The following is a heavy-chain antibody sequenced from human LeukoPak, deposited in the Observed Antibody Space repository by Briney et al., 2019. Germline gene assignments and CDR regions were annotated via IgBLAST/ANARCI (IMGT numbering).Heavy chain of an antibody. CDR1: GGTFSSYA. J-gene: IGHJ4*02. Sequence: SVKVSCKASGGTFSSYAISWVRQAPGQGLEWMGRTIPILGIANYAQKFQGRVTITADKSTSTAYMELSSLRSEDTAVYYCARAGISSSWEYYFDYWGQGTLVTVSS. V-gene: IGHV1-69*04. CDR3: ARAGISSSWEYYFDY. CDR2: TIPILGIA. D-gene: IGHD6-13*01.